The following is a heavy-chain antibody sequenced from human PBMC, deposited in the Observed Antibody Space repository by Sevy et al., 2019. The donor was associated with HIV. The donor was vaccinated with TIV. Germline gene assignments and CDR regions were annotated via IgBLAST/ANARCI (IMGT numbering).Heavy chain of an antibody. V-gene: IGHV3-30*02. CDR1: GFTFSSYG. CDR2: IRYDGSNK. Sequence: GGSLRLSCAASGFTFSSYGMHWVHQAPGKGLEWVAFIRYDGSNKYYADSVKGRFTISRDNSKNTLYLQMNSLRAEDTAVYYCAKDMRFKHDYGDYADYWGQGTLVTVSS. CDR3: AKDMRFKHDYGDYADY. J-gene: IGHJ4*02. D-gene: IGHD4-17*01.